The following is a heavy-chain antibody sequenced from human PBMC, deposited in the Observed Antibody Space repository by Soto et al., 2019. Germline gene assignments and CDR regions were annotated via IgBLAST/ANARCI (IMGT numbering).Heavy chain of an antibody. V-gene: IGHV5-51*01. Sequence: GESLKISCKGSGYSFTSYWIGWVRQMPGKGLEWMGIIYPGDSDTRYSPSFQGQVTISADKSISTAYLQWSSLKASDTAMYYCATLSPYCSGGSCYYRYWGQGTLVTAPQ. D-gene: IGHD2-15*01. CDR1: GYSFTSYW. CDR3: ATLSPYCSGGSCYYRY. CDR2: IYPGDSDT. J-gene: IGHJ4*02.